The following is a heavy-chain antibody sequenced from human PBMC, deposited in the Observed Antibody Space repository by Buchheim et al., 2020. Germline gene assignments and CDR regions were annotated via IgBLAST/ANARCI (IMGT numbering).Heavy chain of an antibody. CDR3: ARDIPAWVDGYNHLATGVFDY. Sequence: EVQLVESGGGLVQPGGSLRLSCAASGFTFSDYEINWVRQAPGKGLEWVSYITASGGTKYYADSVKGRFTISRDNAKNSLYLQMNSLRAEDTAVYYCARDIPAWVDGYNHLATGVFDYWGQGTL. D-gene: IGHD5-24*01. CDR1: GFTFSDYE. CDR2: ITASGGTK. V-gene: IGHV3-48*03. J-gene: IGHJ4*02.